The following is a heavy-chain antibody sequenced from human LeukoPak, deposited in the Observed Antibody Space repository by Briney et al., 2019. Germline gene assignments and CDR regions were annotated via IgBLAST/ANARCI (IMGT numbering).Heavy chain of an antibody. J-gene: IGHJ3*02. V-gene: IGHV3-11*06. CDR2: ISSSSSYT. D-gene: IGHD3-10*01. Sequence: GGSLRLSCAASGFTFSDYYMSWIRQAPGKGLEWVSYISSSSSYTNYADSVKGRFTISRDNAKNSLYLQMNSLRAEDTAVYYCARRTVVLWFGETDAFDIWGQGTMVTVSS. CDR3: ARRTVVLWFGETDAFDI. CDR1: GFTFSDYY.